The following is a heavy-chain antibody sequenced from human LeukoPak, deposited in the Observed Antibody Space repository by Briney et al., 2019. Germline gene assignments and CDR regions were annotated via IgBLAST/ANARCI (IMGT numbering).Heavy chain of an antibody. CDR3: AIRRGSYYDN. Sequence: GESLQISCKGSGYSFTSYWIGWVRQMPGEGLEWMEIIYPGDADTRYSPSFQGQVTISADKSISTPYLQWSSLNASDTAIYCCAIRRGSYYDNGGQGTLVTVTA. CDR1: GYSFTSYW. D-gene: IGHD1-26*01. J-gene: IGHJ4*02. CDR2: IYPGDADT. V-gene: IGHV5-51*01.